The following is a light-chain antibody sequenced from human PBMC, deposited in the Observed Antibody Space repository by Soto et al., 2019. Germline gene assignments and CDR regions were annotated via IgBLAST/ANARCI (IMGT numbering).Light chain of an antibody. V-gene: IGLV2-11*01. CDR1: SSDVGGYNY. CDR3: CSYAGGYSDV. Sequence: QSALTQPRSVSGSPGQSVTIPCAGTSSDVGGYNYVSWYQHHPGKAPKLMISDVTKRPSGVPDRFSGSKSGNTASLTISGLQAEDEADYYCCSYAGGYSDVFGTGTKLTVL. J-gene: IGLJ1*01. CDR2: DVT.